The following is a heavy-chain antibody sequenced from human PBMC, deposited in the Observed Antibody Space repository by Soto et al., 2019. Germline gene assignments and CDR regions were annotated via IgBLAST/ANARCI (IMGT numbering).Heavy chain of an antibody. V-gene: IGHV3-23*01. CDR1: GFTFSSYA. J-gene: IGHJ4*02. CDR2: ISGSGGST. CDR3: AKDLGYSYGYGPVDY. Sequence: EVQLLESGGGLVQPGGSLRLSCAASGFTFSSYAMSWVRQAPGKGLEWVSAISGSGGSTYYADSVKGRFTISRDNSKNPLYLQMNSLRAEDTAVYYCAKDLGYSYGYGPVDYWGQGTLVTVSS. D-gene: IGHD5-18*01.